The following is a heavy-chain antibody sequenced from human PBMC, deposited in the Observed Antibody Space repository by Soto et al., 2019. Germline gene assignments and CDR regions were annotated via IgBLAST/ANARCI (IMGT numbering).Heavy chain of an antibody. Sequence: GGSLRLSCAASGFTFSSYSMNWVRQAPGKGLEWVSSISSSSSYIYYADSVKGRFTISRDNAKNSLYLQMNSLRAEDTAVYYCARDSSPYDYVWGSYPNWFDPWGQGTLVTVSS. V-gene: IGHV3-21*01. CDR1: GFTFSSYS. D-gene: IGHD3-16*02. J-gene: IGHJ5*02. CDR2: ISSSSSYI. CDR3: ARDSSPYDYVWGSYPNWFDP.